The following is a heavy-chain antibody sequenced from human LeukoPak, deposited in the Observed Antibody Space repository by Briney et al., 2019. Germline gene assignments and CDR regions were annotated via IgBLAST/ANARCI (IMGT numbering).Heavy chain of an antibody. CDR1: GGSISSSSYY. J-gene: IGHJ5*02. Sequence: SETLSLTCTVSGGSISSSSYYWGWIRQPPGKGLEWIGSIYYSGSTYYNPSLKSRVTMSVDTSKNQFSLKLSSVTAADTAVYYCARSVGATFRLPNNWFDPWGQGTLVTVSS. V-gene: IGHV4-39*01. CDR2: IYYSGST. CDR3: ARSVGATFRLPNNWFDP. D-gene: IGHD1-26*01.